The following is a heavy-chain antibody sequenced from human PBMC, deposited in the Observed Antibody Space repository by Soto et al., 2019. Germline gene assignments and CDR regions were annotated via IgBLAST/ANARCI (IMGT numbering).Heavy chain of an antibody. J-gene: IGHJ6*02. CDR3: ARAGYCSGGSCYYYYYYGMDV. D-gene: IGHD2-15*01. CDR2: IYYSGST. Sequence: SETLSLTCTVSGGSISSYYWSWIRQPPGKGLEWIGYIYYSGSTNYNPSLKSRVTISVDTSKNQFSLKLSSVTAADTAVYYCARAGYCSGGSCYYYYYYGMDVWGQGTTVTVSS. CDR1: GGSISSYY. V-gene: IGHV4-59*08.